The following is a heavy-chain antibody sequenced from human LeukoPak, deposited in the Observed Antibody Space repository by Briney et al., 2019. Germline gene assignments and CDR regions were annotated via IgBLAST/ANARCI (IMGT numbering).Heavy chain of an antibody. CDR1: GFTMCSIY. V-gene: IGHV3-21*01. D-gene: IGHD6-19*01. J-gene: IGHJ6*02. CDR3: ARVWQWLRYGMDV. CDR2: ISSSSSYI. Sequence: GVSLRLSCAASGFTMCSIYMRWVRGAPGKGRGWVSPISSSSSYIDSADAVKGRFTISRDNAKNSLYLQMNSLRAEDTAVYYCARVWQWLRYGMDVWGQGTTVTVSS.